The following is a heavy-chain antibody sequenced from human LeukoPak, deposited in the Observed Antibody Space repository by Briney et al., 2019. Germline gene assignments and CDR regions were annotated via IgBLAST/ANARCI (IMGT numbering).Heavy chain of an antibody. J-gene: IGHJ3*02. CDR1: GYSFTSYW. CDR2: IYPGDSDT. CDR3: ARLLTMVRGVIHDAFDI. D-gene: IGHD3-10*01. Sequence: GESLKISCKGSGYSFTSYWIGWVRQMPGKGLEWMGIIYPGDSDTRYSPSFQGQVTISADKSISTAYLQWSSLKASDTAMYYCARLLTMVRGVIHDAFDIWGQGTMVTVSS. V-gene: IGHV5-51*03.